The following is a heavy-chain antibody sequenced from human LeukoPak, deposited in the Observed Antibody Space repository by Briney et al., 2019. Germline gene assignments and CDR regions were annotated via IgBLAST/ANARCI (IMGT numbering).Heavy chain of an antibody. CDR3: ARVSPIAAAGITFDY. Sequence: GGSLRLSCAASGFTFSSYSMNWVRQAPGKGLEWVSSISSSSSYIYYADSVKGRFTISRDNAKNSLYLQMNSLRAEDTAVYYCARVSPIAAAGITFDYWGQGTLVTVSS. CDR1: GFTFSSYS. CDR2: ISSSSSYI. D-gene: IGHD6-13*01. J-gene: IGHJ4*02. V-gene: IGHV3-21*01.